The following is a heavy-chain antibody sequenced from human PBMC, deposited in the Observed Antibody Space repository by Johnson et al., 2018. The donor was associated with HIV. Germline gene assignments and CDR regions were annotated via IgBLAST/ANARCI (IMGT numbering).Heavy chain of an antibody. J-gene: IGHJ3*02. CDR2: IYSGGST. Sequence: VQLVESGGGVVRPGGSLRLSCVASGFTVNSNYMSWVRQAPGKGLEWVSVIYSGGSTYYADSVRGSFTISRDNSTNTLNLQMTSLRFEATAVYYCAREFRAFDNGGQGTMVTV. V-gene: IGHV3-66*01. CDR1: GFTVNSNY. D-gene: IGHD2-21*01. CDR3: AREFRAFDN.